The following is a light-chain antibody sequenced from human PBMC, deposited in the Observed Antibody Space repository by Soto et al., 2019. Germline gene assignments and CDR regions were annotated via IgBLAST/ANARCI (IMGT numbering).Light chain of an antibody. CDR2: DNN. CDR1: TSNIGNNY. J-gene: IGLJ2*01. CDR3: GTWDSSLSAHVI. V-gene: IGLV1-51*01. Sequence: QSVLTQPPSVSAAPGQKVTISCSGSTSNIGNNYVSWYQQLPGAAPKLLIYDNNKRPSGIPDRFSASKSGTSATLDITGLQTGDEADYFCGTWDSSLSAHVIFGGGTKLTVL.